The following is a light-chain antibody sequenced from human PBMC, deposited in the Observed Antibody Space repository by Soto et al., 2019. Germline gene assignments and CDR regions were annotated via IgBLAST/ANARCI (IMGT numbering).Light chain of an antibody. J-gene: IGKJ4*01. CDR1: QSVSGW. Sequence: DIQMTQSPSALSASVGDTVTITCRASQSVSGWLAWYQQKPGKAPKLLIYDASSLESGVPSRFSGSGSGTEFTLTIRSLEPEDFAVYYCKQRRELFTFGGGTKVDIK. V-gene: IGKV1-5*01. CDR3: KQRRELFT. CDR2: DAS.